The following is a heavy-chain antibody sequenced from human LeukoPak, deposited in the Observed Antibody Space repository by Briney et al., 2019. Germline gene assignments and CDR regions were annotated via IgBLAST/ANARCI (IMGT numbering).Heavy chain of an antibody. V-gene: IGHV3-30-3*01. CDR3: AKDLGEMATHPGDY. Sequence: GGSLRLSCAASGFTFSNHAMHWVRQAPGKGLKWVAVISHDGSNTYYGDSVKGRFTISRDNSKNTVYLQMNSLRVEDTAVYYCAKDLGEMATHPGDYWGQGTLVTVSS. J-gene: IGHJ4*02. CDR1: GFTFSNHA. D-gene: IGHD5-24*01. CDR2: ISHDGSNT.